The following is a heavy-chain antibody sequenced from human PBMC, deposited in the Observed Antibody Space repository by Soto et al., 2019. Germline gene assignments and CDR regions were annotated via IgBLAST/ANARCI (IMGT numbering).Heavy chain of an antibody. V-gene: IGHV4-59*01. Sequence: SETLSLTCNVSGGSISNYYWNWIRQPPGKGLEWIGYIFYSGSTNYNPSLKSRVTISVDTSKNQFSLKLSSMTAADTAVYYCARETELRSAKNGMDVWGQGTTVTVSS. D-gene: IGHD3-16*01. CDR1: GGSISNYY. J-gene: IGHJ6*02. CDR3: ARETELRSAKNGMDV. CDR2: IFYSGST.